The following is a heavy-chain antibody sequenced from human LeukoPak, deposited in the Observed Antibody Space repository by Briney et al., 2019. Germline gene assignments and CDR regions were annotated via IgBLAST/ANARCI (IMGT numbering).Heavy chain of an antibody. CDR2: INHSGST. Sequence: KPSETLSLTCAVYGGSFSGYYWGWIRQPPGKGLEWIGEINHSGSTNYNPSLKSRVTISVDTSKNQFSLKLSSVTAADTAVYYCAGLLAAAGQGGIDYWGQGTLVTVSS. V-gene: IGHV4-34*01. CDR1: GGSFSGYY. J-gene: IGHJ4*02. D-gene: IGHD6-13*01. CDR3: AGLLAAAGQGGIDY.